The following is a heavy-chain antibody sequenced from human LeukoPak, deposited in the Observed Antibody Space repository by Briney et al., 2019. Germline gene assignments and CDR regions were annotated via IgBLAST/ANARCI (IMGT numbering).Heavy chain of an antibody. CDR3: ARDRSWFGELFHRANYYYYYMDV. J-gene: IGHJ6*03. CDR1: GGSISSYY. CDR2: IYTSGST. V-gene: IGHV4-4*07. Sequence: SETLSLTRTVSGGSISSYYWSWIRQPAGKGLEWIGRIYTSGSTNYNPSLKSRVTMSVDTSKNQFSLKLSSVTAADTAVYYCARDRSWFGELFHRANYYYYYMDVWGKGTTVTISS. D-gene: IGHD3-10*01.